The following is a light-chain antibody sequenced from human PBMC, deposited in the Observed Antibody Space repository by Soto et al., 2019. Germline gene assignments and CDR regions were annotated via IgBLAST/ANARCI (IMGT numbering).Light chain of an antibody. CDR2: GVS. V-gene: IGKV3-20*01. CDR1: QSVSSSY. Sequence: EIVLTQSPGTLSLSPGERATLSCRASQSVSSSYLAWYQQKPGQAPRLLIYGVSNRATGIPDRFSASGSETDFTLTISRLEPEDFAVYYCQQYGSSPPWTFGQGTKVDIK. CDR3: QQYGSSPPWT. J-gene: IGKJ1*01.